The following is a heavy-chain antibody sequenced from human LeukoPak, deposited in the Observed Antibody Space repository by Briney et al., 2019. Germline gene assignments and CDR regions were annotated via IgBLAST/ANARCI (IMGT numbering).Heavy chain of an antibody. Sequence: GSLRLSCAASGFTVSSNYMNWVRQPPGKGLEWIGSVYYGRSPYFNPSLESRATISVDTSKNHFSLKMSSVTAADTAVYYCARSSGTGTFSYWGQGTLVTVSS. J-gene: IGHJ4*02. CDR1: GFTVSSNY. CDR2: VYYGRSP. D-gene: IGHD6-25*01. V-gene: IGHV4-39*02. CDR3: ARSSGTGTFSY.